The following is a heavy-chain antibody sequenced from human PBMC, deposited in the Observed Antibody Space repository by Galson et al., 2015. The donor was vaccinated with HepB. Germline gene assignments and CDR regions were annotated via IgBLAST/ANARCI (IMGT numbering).Heavy chain of an antibody. J-gene: IGHJ6*02. V-gene: IGHV3-33*08. CDR1: GFTFSSYG. CDR3: ARGGSMVRGKLRGYGMDV. D-gene: IGHD3-10*01. CDR2: IWYDGSNK. Sequence: SLRLSCAASGFTFSSYGMHWVRQAPGKGLEWAAVIWYDGSNKYYADSVKGRFTISRDNSKNTLYLQMNSLRAEDTAVYYCARGGSMVRGKLRGYGMDVWGQGTTVTVSS.